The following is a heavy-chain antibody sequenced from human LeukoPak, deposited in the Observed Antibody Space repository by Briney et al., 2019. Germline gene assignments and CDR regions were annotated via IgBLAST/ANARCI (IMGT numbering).Heavy chain of an antibody. D-gene: IGHD6-19*01. CDR1: GGFISSSGYY. CDR2: IYYSGST. J-gene: IGHJ4*02. CDR3: ARLLAVAATGDY. V-gene: IGHV4-39*01. Sequence: PSETLPLTCTVSGGFISSSGYYWGWIRQPPGKGLEWIGSIYYSGSTYYNPSLKSRVTISVDTSKNQFSLKLSSVTAADTAVYYCARLLAVAATGDYWGQGTLVTVSS.